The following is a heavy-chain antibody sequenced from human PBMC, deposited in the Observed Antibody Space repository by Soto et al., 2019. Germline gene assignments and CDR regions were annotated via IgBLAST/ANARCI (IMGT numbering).Heavy chain of an antibody. Sequence: ASMKGSRKASGYTLTRYGISRVRKAPGQGLEWMGWISAYNGNTNYAQKLQGRVTMTTDTSTSTAYMELRSLRSDDTAVYYCARDSLWSRALDYWGQGTLVTVSS. D-gene: IGHD2-8*02. CDR2: ISAYNGNT. V-gene: IGHV1-18*01. CDR1: GYTLTRYG. J-gene: IGHJ4*02. CDR3: ARDSLWSRALDY.